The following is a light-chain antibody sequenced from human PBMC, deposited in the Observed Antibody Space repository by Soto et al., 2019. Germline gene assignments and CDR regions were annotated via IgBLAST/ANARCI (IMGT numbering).Light chain of an antibody. CDR3: HQRQSWPRT. CDR1: QRVGSN. CDR2: GAG. J-gene: IGKJ1*01. Sequence: PGERATLSCTASQRVGSNLAWYQQKPGRAPRLLIYGAGTRATGIPDTFSGSGSETAFTLTISSLQSDDFALYYCHQRQSWPRTFGQGTKVDIK. V-gene: IGKV3-15*01.